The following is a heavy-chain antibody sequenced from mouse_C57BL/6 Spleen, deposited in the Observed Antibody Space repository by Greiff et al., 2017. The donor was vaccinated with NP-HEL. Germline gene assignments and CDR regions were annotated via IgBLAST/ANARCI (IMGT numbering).Heavy chain of an antibody. Sequence: EVKLMESGPELVKPGASVKISCKASGYSFTGYYMNWVKQSPEKSLEWIGEINPSTGGTTYNQKFKAKATLTVDKSSSTAYMQLKSLTSEDSAVYYCARWGNYGFYAMDYWGQGTSVTVSS. CDR3: ARWGNYGFYAMDY. CDR2: INPSTGGT. CDR1: GYSFTGYY. J-gene: IGHJ4*01. V-gene: IGHV1-42*01. D-gene: IGHD2-1*01.